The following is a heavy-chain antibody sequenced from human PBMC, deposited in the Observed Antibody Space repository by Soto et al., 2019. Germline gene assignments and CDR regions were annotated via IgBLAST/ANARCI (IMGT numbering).Heavy chain of an antibody. D-gene: IGHD4-17*01. CDR3: AISRDYGDYYFDY. V-gene: IGHV4-59*08. Sequence: SETLSLTCTVSGGSISSYYWSWIRQPPGKGLEWIGYIYYSGSTNYNPSLKSRVTTSVDTSKNQFSLKLSSVTAADTAVYYCAISRDYGDYYFDYWGQGTLVTVSS. CDR1: GGSISSYY. CDR2: IYYSGST. J-gene: IGHJ4*02.